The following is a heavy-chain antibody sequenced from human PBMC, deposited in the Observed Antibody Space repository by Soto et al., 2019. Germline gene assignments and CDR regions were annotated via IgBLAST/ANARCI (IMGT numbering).Heavy chain of an antibody. J-gene: IGHJ4*02. CDR2: INAGNGNT. V-gene: IGHV1-3*01. CDR1: GYTFTSYA. CDR3: ARADDFWSGPVRTMDDD. Sequence: ASVKVSCKASGYTFTSYAMHWVRQAPGQRLEWMGWINAGNGNTKYSQKFQGRVTITRDTSASTAYMELSSLRSEDTAVYYCARADDFWSGPVRTMDDDWGQGTLVTVSS. D-gene: IGHD3-3*01.